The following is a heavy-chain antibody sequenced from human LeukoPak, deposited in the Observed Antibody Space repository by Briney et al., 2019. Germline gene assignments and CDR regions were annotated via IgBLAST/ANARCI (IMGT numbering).Heavy chain of an antibody. Sequence: GGSLRLSCAASGFTFSTYSMNWVRHAPGKGLEWVSSISPSSDYIFYADSVRGRFTISRDNAETSLYLQMNSLRAEDTAMYYCTRYGIAASKSWVDYWGQGTLVTVSS. J-gene: IGHJ4*02. CDR1: GFTFSTYS. CDR2: ISPSSDYI. D-gene: IGHD6-13*01. V-gene: IGHV3-21*01. CDR3: TRYGIAASKSWVDY.